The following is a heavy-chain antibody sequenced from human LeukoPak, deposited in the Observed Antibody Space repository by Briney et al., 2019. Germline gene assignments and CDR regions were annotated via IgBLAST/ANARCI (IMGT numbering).Heavy chain of an antibody. V-gene: IGHV3-23*05. CDR1: GFILSNSA. CDR2: IDTKGTRT. Sequence: GGSLRLSCAASGFILSNSAMTWVRQAPGKGLQWVSGIDTKGTRTYYADSVRGRFTISRDNSKNTLYLQMNSLRAEDTAVYYCAKGPGRGSYGDYWGQGTLVTVSS. CDR3: AKGPGRGSYGDY. J-gene: IGHJ4*02. D-gene: IGHD1-26*01.